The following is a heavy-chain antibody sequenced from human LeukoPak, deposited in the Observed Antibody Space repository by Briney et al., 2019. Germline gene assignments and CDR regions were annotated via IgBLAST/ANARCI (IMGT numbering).Heavy chain of an antibody. D-gene: IGHD3-22*01. V-gene: IGHV4-61*01. CDR3: ARSPSGYRFDS. CDR1: GGYVNRGTFF. Sequence: AETLSLTCAVSGGYVNRGTFFWTWIRKPPGKGLEWIGYTSNSGSTNYHPSLKSRVTISSDTSKTQFTLKLTSVTAADTAVYYCARSPSGYRFDSWGQGTLVTVSS. CDR2: TSNSGST. J-gene: IGHJ4*02.